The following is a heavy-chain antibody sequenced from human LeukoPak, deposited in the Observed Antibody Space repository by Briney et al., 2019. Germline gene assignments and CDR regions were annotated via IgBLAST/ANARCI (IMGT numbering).Heavy chain of an antibody. CDR2: INHSGST. V-gene: IGHV4-34*01. CDR3: ARDRTTDAFDI. CDR1: GGSFSGYY. D-gene: IGHD4-11*01. Sequence: SETLSLTCAVYGGSFSGYYWSWIRQPPGKGLEWIGEINHSGSTNYNPSLKSRVTISVDTSKNQFSLKLSSVTAADTAVYYCARDRTTDAFDIWGQGKMVTVSS. J-gene: IGHJ3*02.